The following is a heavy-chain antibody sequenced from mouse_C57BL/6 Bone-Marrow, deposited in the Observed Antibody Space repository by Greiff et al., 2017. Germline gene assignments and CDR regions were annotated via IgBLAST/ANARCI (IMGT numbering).Heavy chain of an antibody. CDR1: GFTFSDYY. V-gene: IGHV5-12*01. CDR2: ISNGGGCT. J-gene: IGHJ2*01. CDR3: ARHGAAPDY. D-gene: IGHD3-3*01. Sequence: EVKLVESGGGLVQPGGSLKLSCAASGFTFSDYYMYWVRQTPEKRLEWVAYISNGGGCTYYPDTVKGRFTISRDNAKNTLYLQMSRLKSEDTAMYYCARHGAAPDYWGQGTTLTVSS.